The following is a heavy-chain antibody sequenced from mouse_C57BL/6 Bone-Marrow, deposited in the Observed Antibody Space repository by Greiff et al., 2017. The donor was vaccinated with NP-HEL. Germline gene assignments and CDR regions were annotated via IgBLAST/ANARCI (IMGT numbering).Heavy chain of an antibody. CDR2: IDPEDGEP. V-gene: IGHV14-2*01. D-gene: IGHD3-3*01. CDR3: ARRGGDGYYFDY. J-gene: IGHJ2*01. CDR1: GFNIKAYY. Sequence: VQLQQSGAELVKPGASVKLSCTASGFNIKAYYMHWVKQRTEQGLEWIGRIDPEDGEPKYAPKFQGKATITADTSANTAYLQLSSQASEDTSVYYCARRGGDGYYFDYWGQGTTLTVSS.